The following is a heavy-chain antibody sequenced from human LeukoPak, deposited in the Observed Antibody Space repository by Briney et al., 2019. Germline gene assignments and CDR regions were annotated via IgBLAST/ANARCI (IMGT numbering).Heavy chain of an antibody. CDR3: ARVGSWQYNWFDP. J-gene: IGHJ5*02. Sequence: SVKVSCKASGGTFSSYAISWVRQAPGQGLEWMGGIIPIFGTANYAQKFQGRVTITADESTSTAYMELSSLRSEDAAVYYCARVGSWQYNWFDPWGQGTLVTVSS. CDR1: GGTFSSYA. V-gene: IGHV1-69*01. CDR2: IIPIFGTA. D-gene: IGHD6-13*01.